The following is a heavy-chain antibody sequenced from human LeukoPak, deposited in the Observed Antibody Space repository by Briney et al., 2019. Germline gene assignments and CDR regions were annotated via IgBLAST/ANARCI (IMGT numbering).Heavy chain of an antibody. V-gene: IGHV3-23*01. J-gene: IGHJ6*02. D-gene: IGHD3-3*01. CDR3: ARRGSEWNSYFYPMDV. CDR1: GFTFSSYA. CDR2: ISGSDAST. Sequence: GGSLRLSCAASGFTFSSYAMSWVRQAPGKGLEWVSGISGSDASTFYADSVMGRFTISRDNSMNTLYLQMNNVRAEDAAIYFCARRGSEWNSYFYPMDVWGQGTTVTVSS.